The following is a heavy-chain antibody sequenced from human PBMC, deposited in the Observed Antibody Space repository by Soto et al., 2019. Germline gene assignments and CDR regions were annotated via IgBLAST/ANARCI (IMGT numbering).Heavy chain of an antibody. D-gene: IGHD6-13*01. CDR2: INSDGSST. Sequence: PGGSLRLSSAASGFTISSYWMRWVRQAAGKGLVWVSRINSDGSSTSYADSVKGRFTISRDNAKNTLYLQMNSLRAEDTAVYYCARGSSWSGYYFDYWGQGTLVTVSS. V-gene: IGHV3-74*01. J-gene: IGHJ4*02. CDR3: ARGSSWSGYYFDY. CDR1: GFTISSYW.